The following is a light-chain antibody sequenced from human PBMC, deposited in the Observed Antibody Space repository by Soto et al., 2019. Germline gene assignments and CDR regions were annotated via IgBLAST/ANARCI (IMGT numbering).Light chain of an antibody. J-gene: IGLJ1*01. Sequence: SVLTQPASVSGSPGQSITISCTGTTSDVGRYNYVSWYQQHPGKAPKLIIYDVSNRPSGVSNRFSGSKSGNTASLTISGLQAEDEADYYCNSYTGSSTYVFGTGTKVTVL. CDR2: DVS. CDR1: TSDVGRYNY. CDR3: NSYTGSSTYV. V-gene: IGLV2-14*01.